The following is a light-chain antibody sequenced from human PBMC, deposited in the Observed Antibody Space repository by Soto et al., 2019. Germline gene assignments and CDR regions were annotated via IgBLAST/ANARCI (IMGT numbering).Light chain of an antibody. CDR2: GTSSSAS. J-gene: IGKJ5*01. Sequence: IVLTHAPGTLSFSPGERATLSFGGGHSVRTSYLAWYQQKPGQAPRLVIYGTSSSASNRAIGIPDRFSGSGSGTDFTLTITSLQSEDIALYYCQQYNIWPPITFGQGTRLEIK. V-gene: IGKV3-20*01. CDR1: HSVRTSY. CDR3: QQYNIWPPIT.